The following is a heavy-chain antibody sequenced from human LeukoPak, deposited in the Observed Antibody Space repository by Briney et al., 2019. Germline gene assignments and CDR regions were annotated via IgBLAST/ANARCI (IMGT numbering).Heavy chain of an antibody. Sequence: SQTLSLTCTVSGDSISSGSYYWSWIRQPAVKGLEWIGRIYTSGSTNYNPSLKSRVTISVDTSKNQFSLKLSSVTAADTAVYYCARGVNYYYYYMDVWGKGTTVTISS. CDR2: IYTSGST. J-gene: IGHJ6*03. CDR3: ARGVNYYYYYMDV. D-gene: IGHD4-23*01. V-gene: IGHV4-61*02. CDR1: GDSISSGSYY.